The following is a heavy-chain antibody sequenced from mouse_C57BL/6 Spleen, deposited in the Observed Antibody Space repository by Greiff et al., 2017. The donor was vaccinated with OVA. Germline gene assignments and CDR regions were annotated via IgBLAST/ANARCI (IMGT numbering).Heavy chain of an antibody. CDR3: ARLGTRDAMDY. CDR1: GFTFSSYG. V-gene: IGHV5-6*01. Sequence: EVKLVESGGDLVKPGGSLKLSCAASGFTFSSYGMSWVRQTPDKRLEWVATICSGGSYTYYPDSVKGRFTISRDNAKNTLYLQMSSLKSEDTAMYYCARLGTRDAMDYWGQGTSVTVSS. D-gene: IGHD3-3*01. CDR2: ICSGGSYT. J-gene: IGHJ4*01.